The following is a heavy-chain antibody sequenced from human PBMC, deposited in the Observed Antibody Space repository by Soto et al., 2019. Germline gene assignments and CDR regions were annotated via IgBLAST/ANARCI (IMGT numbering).Heavy chain of an antibody. D-gene: IGHD1-7*01. J-gene: IGHJ3*02. Sequence: EMELVESGGGVVRPGGSLRLSCAASGFIFEDYGMSWVRQVPGKGLEWVSAIDWNGGSTGYGDSVKGRFTISRDNAKNSLYLQMNSLRAEDTALYHCARGKLSSARENAFDIWGQGTMVTVSS. CDR1: GFIFEDYG. CDR3: ARGKLSSARENAFDI. CDR2: IDWNGGST. V-gene: IGHV3-20*01.